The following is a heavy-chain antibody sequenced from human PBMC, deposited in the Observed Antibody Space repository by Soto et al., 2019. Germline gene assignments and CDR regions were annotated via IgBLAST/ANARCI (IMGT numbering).Heavy chain of an antibody. Sequence: VESLNTSRKVSGYSFTSYWLVWVLQMPGKGLEWMAITYPGDSDTRYSPSFQGQVTISADKSISTAYLQWSSLKASDTAMYYCARQVPGGSGTTYYFDYWGQGTLVTVSS. V-gene: IGHV5-51*01. D-gene: IGHD3-10*01. CDR3: ARQVPGGSGTTYYFDY. J-gene: IGHJ4*02. CDR2: TYPGDSDT. CDR1: GYSFTSYW.